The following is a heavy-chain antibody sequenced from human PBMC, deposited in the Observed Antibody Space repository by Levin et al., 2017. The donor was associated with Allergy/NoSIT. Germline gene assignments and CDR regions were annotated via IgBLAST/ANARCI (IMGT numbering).Heavy chain of an antibody. V-gene: IGHV3-33*01. CDR2: IWDDGYKK. Sequence: GESLKISCAASGFTFSSYGMHWVRQAPGKGLEWVAVIWDDGYKKYYADSVKDRFTISRDNSKNTLYLQMNSLRAEDTALYYCARVLRFYYYYYMDVWGKGTTVTVSS. CDR1: GFTFSSYG. D-gene: IGHD5-12*01. J-gene: IGHJ6*03. CDR3: ARVLRFYYYYYMDV.